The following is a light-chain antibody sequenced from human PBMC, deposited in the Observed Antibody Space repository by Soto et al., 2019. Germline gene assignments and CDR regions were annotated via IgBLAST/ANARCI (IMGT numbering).Light chain of an antibody. CDR1: QSVSSY. CDR3: QQRSNWPPRLT. CDR2: DAS. J-gene: IGKJ4*01. Sequence: EIVLTQSPATLSLSPGERATLSCRASQSVSSYLAWYQQKPGQAPRLLIYDASNRATGIPARFSGSGSGTEFTLNISSLEPEDFAVYYCQQRSNWPPRLTFGGGTKVEIK. V-gene: IGKV3-11*01.